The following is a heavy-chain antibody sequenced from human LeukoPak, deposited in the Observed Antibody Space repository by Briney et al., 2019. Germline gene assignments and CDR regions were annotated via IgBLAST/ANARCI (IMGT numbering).Heavy chain of an antibody. J-gene: IGHJ5*02. CDR1: GYTFTKYW. Sequence: GESLKISCKGSGYTFTKYWIGWVRQMPGKDKEWMGIVYPDDSDIRYSPSFQGQVTISADKSISAAYLQWSSLKASDTAMYYCARQRFTTRAYAGNWFDPWGQGTLVTVSS. CDR3: ARQRFTTRAYAGNWFDP. CDR2: VYPDDSDI. V-gene: IGHV5-51*01. D-gene: IGHD3-16*01.